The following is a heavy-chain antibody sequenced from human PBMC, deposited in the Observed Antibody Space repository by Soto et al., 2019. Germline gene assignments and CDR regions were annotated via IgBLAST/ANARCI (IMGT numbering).Heavy chain of an antibody. J-gene: IGHJ4*02. CDR3: AKDVSRSFFDH. Sequence: GGSLRLSCAASGFSFSSHAMSWVRQAPGKGLEWVSSVTASGDTAYSRDSVRGRFTVSRDNSKNTMYLQMDSLRAEDTAIYYCAKDVSRSFFDHWGQGVLVTVSS. D-gene: IGHD6-6*01. CDR2: VTASGDTA. V-gene: IGHV3-23*01. CDR1: GFSFSSHA.